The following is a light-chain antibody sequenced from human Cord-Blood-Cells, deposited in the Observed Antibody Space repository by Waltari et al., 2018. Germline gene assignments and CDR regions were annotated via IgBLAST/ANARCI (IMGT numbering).Light chain of an antibody. CDR2: DVS. CDR1: SSDVGGYNY. CDR3: CSYAGSYTYWV. V-gene: IGLV2-11*01. Sequence: QSALTQPRSVSGSPGQSVTISCTGTSSDVGGYNYVSWYQQHPGKAPKPMIYDVSKRPSGVPDRFSGSKSGNTASLTISGLQAEDEADYYCCSYAGSYTYWVFGGGTKLTVL. J-gene: IGLJ3*02.